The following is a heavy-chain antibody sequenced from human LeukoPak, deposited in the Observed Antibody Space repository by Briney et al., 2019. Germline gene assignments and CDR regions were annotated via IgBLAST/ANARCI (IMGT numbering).Heavy chain of an antibody. D-gene: IGHD2-2*01. CDR2: IYYSGST. CDR3: ARGYCSSTSCLRNGMDV. J-gene: IGHJ6*02. CDR1: GGSISSYY. V-gene: IGHV4-59*01. Sequence: PSETLSLTCTVSGGSISSYYWSWIRQPPGKGLEWIGYIYYSGSTDYNPSLKSRVTISVDTSKNQFSLKLSSVTAADTAVYYCARGYCSSTSCLRNGMDVWGQGTTVIVSS.